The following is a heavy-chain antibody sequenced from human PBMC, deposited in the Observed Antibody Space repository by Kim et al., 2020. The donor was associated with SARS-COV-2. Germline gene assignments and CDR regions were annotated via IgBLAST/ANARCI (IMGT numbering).Heavy chain of an antibody. V-gene: IGHV2-70*04. CDR2: IDWDDDT. CDR3: ALHGGSLVRGLPDAFEI. CDR1: GLSFTNHKLR. Sequence: SGPTLVNPTQTLTLTCTLSGLSFTNHKLRVSWIRQPPGKALEWLARIDWDDDTFYNTSLKTRLTVSGDTPKNQVVLTLTNMDPVDTATYYCALHGGSLVRGLPDAFEIWGQGTQVAVSS. J-gene: IGHJ3*02. D-gene: IGHD3-10*01.